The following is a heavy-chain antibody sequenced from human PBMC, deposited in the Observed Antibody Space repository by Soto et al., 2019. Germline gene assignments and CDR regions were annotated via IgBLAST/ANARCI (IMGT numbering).Heavy chain of an antibody. Sequence: QVQLVQSGAEVKKPGSSVKVSCLASRGTFNRYAINGVRQAPGHGLEWLGALVPQFGTPNYAQKFQDRVTIVAAESTNTTSMELRGLTSDDTAVYYCARQNRDTPMVPLGVWGQGTLVTVSS. V-gene: IGHV1-69*01. CDR3: ARQNRDTPMVPLGV. CDR2: LVPQFGTP. D-gene: IGHD5-18*01. J-gene: IGHJ4*02. CDR1: RGTFNRYA.